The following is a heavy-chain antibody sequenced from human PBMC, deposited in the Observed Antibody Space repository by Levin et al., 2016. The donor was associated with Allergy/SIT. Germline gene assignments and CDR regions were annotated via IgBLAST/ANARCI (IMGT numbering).Heavy chain of an antibody. V-gene: IGHV4-59*01. J-gene: IGHJ5*02. CDR2: IYYSGST. CDR1: GGSISSYY. CDR3: ARSSPYSNYHNWFDP. Sequence: SETLSLTCTVSGGSISSYYWSWIRQPPGKGLEWIGYIYYSGSTNYNPSLKSRVTISVDTSKDQFSLKLSSVTAADTAVYYCARSSPYSNYHNWFDPWGQGTLVTVSS. D-gene: IGHD4-11*01.